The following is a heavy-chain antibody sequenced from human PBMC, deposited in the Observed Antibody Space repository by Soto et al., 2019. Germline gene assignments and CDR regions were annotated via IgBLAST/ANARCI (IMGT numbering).Heavy chain of an antibody. CDR1: GFTFSSYS. CDR2: ISSSSSTI. J-gene: IGHJ3*02. CDR3: AAHGDYPDAFDI. D-gene: IGHD4-17*01. V-gene: IGHV3-48*01. Sequence: EVQLVESGGGLVQPGGSLRLSCAASGFTFSSYSMNWVRQAPGKGLEWVSYISSSSSTIYYADSVKGRFTISRDNAKNSLYLQMNSLRAEDTAVYYGAAHGDYPDAFDIWGQGTMVTVSS.